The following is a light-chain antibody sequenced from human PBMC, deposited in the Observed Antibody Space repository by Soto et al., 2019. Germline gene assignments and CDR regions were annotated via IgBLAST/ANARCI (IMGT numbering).Light chain of an antibody. CDR2: EAT. J-gene: IGLJ3*02. V-gene: IGLV2-23*01. CDR3: CSYGHPTTLV. CDR1: SSDIGNYNL. Sequence: QSVLTQPASVSGSPGQSITFSCTGSSSDIGNYNLVSWYQQHPGKAPKLMIYEATKRPSGVSNRFSGSKSGNTASLTISGLQAEDEADYHCCSYGHPTTLVFGGGTKLTVL.